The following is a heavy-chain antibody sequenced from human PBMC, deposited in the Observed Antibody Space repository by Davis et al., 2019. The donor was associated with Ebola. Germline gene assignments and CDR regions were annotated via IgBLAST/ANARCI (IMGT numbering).Heavy chain of an antibody. CDR3: AKDPARYNWNYITHNWFDP. J-gene: IGHJ5*02. D-gene: IGHD1-7*01. Sequence: ASVKVSCKASGYTFTGYYMHWVRQAPGQGLEWMGWINPNSGGTNYAQKFQGWVTMTRDTSISTAYMELSRLRSDDTAVYYCAKDPARYNWNYITHNWFDPWGQGTLVTVSS. CDR1: GYTFTGYY. V-gene: IGHV1-2*04. CDR2: INPNSGGT.